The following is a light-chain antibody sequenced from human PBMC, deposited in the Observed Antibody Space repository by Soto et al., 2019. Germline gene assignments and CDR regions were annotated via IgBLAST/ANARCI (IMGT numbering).Light chain of an antibody. CDR1: SSNIGAGYD. J-gene: IGLJ3*02. CDR2: GNS. Sequence: QSVLTQPPSVSGAPGQRVTISCTGSSSNIGAGYDVHWYQQLPGTAPKLLIYGNSNRPSGVPDRFSGSKSGTSASLAITGLQAEDESDDYGQSYDSGLGGYVVFGGGTALTVL. CDR3: QSYDSGLGGYVV. V-gene: IGLV1-40*01.